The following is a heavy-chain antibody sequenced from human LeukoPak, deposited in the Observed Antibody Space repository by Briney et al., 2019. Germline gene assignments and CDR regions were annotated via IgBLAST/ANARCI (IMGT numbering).Heavy chain of an antibody. D-gene: IGHD5-18*01. CDR3: ARRNLVNTPIIRGAGHCFDP. CDR1: GYSFSEYG. V-gene: IGHV1-3*04. Sequence: ASVKVSCKASGYSFSEYGMHWVRQAPGERLEWMGYINTGDGSTHYPQKFRGRVTITRDTSATTVYMEVSSLTSDDTAVYYCARRNLVNTPIIRGAGHCFDPWGQGTLVTVSS. J-gene: IGHJ5*02. CDR2: INTGDGST.